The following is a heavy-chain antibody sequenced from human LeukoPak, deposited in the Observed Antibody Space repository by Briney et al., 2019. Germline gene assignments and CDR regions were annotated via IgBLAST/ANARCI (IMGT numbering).Heavy chain of an antibody. V-gene: IGHV3-7*01. CDR1: GFTFSSYW. CDR3: ARAGNYDFWSGYLYYFDY. J-gene: IGHJ4*02. Sequence: GGSLRLSCAASGFTFSSYWMSWVRQAPGKGLEWVANIKQDGSEKYYVDSVKGRFTISRDNAKNSLYLQMNSLGAEDTAVYYCARAGNYDFWSGYLYYFDYWGQGTLVTVSS. CDR2: IKQDGSEK. D-gene: IGHD3-3*01.